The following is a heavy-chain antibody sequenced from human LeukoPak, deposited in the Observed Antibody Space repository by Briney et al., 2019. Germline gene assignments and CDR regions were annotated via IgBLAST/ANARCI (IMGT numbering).Heavy chain of an antibody. J-gene: IGHJ3*02. D-gene: IGHD6-25*01. CDR3: ARVGARLGAFDI. CDR1: GFPFSTYW. V-gene: IGHV3-7*01. Sequence: GGSLRLSCAGSGFPFSTYWMSWVRQAPGKGLEWVADIKPDASEIYYLDSVKGRFTVSRDNAKTSLYLQMNSLRVEDTAVYYCARVGARLGAFDIWGQGTMVTVSS. CDR2: IKPDASEI.